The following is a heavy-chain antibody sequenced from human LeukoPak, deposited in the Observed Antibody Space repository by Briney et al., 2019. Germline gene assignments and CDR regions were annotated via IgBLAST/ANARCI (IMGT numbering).Heavy chain of an antibody. J-gene: IGHJ3*02. D-gene: IGHD1-26*01. CDR2: IYYSGST. Sequence: SETLSLTCTVSGGSISSSSYYWGWIRQPPGRGLEWIGSIYYSGSTYYNPSLKSRVTISVDTSKNQFSLKLNSVTAADTAVYYCARAERWEGRPHGFDIWGQGTMVTVSS. CDR1: GGSISSSSYY. V-gene: IGHV4-39*07. CDR3: ARAERWEGRPHGFDI.